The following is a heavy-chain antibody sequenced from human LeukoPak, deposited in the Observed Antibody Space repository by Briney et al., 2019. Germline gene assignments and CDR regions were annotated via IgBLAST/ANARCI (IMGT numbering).Heavy chain of an antibody. CDR2: INPNSGGT. CDR3: ARAHSDIVATIDFDY. V-gene: IGHV1-2*02. Sequence: ASVRVSCKASGYTFTGYYMHWVRQAPGQGLEWMGWINPNSGGTNYAQKFQGRVTMTRDTSISTAYMELSRLRSDDTAVYYCARAHSDIVATIDFDYWGQGTLVTVSS. D-gene: IGHD5-12*01. J-gene: IGHJ4*02. CDR1: GYTFTGYY.